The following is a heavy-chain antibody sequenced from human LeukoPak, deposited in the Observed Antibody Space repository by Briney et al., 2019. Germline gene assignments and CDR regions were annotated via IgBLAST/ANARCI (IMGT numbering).Heavy chain of an antibody. CDR1: GFTFSSYG. V-gene: IGHV3-33*01. J-gene: IGHJ4*02. Sequence: GGSLRLSCAASGFTFSSYGMHWVRQAPGKGLEWVAVIWYDGSNKYYADSVKGRFTISRDNSKNTLYLQMNSLRAEDTAVYYCARDRSDYGATDYFDYWGQGTLVTVSS. CDR3: ARDRSDYGATDYFDY. D-gene: IGHD4-17*01. CDR2: IWYDGSNK.